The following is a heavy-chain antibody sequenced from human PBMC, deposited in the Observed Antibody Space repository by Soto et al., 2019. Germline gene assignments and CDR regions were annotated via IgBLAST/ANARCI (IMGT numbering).Heavy chain of an antibody. CDR1: GFTFSSYA. Sequence: GGSLRLSCAASGFTFSSYAMSWVRQAPGKGLEWVSAISGSGGSTYYADSVKGRFTISRDNSKNTLYLQMNSLRAEDTAVYYCASDGLEREWLVRSYYFDYWGQGTLVTVSS. V-gene: IGHV3-23*01. J-gene: IGHJ4*02. CDR3: ASDGLEREWLVRSYYFDY. D-gene: IGHD6-19*01. CDR2: ISGSGGST.